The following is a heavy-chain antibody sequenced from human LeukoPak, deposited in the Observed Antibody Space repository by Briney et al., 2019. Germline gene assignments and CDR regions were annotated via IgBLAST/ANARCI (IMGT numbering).Heavy chain of an antibody. Sequence: GGSLRLSCAAPGFSFSTYSMIWVRQAPRKGLEWVSSVSGTSEYIYYADSVRGRFTISRDNAKNTVYLQMNSLRAEDTAVYYCARWYSSGWYSDYWGQGTLVTVSS. CDR3: ARWYSSGWYSDY. J-gene: IGHJ4*02. CDR2: VSGTSEYI. V-gene: IGHV3-21*06. D-gene: IGHD6-19*01. CDR1: GFSFSTYS.